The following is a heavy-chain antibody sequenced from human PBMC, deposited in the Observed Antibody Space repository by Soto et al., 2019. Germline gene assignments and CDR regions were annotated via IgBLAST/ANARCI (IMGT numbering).Heavy chain of an antibody. V-gene: IGHV3-23*01. Sequence: EVQLLESGGGLVQPGGSLRLSCAASGFTFSSYAMSWVRQAPGKGLEWVSAISGSGGSTYYADSVKGRFTISRDNSKNTLYLQMNSLRAEDTAVYYCAKDPDPPFTVYSSGWYEGDYWGQGTLVTVSS. CDR1: GFTFSSYA. CDR2: ISGSGGST. CDR3: AKDPDPPFTVYSSGWYEGDY. D-gene: IGHD6-19*01. J-gene: IGHJ4*02.